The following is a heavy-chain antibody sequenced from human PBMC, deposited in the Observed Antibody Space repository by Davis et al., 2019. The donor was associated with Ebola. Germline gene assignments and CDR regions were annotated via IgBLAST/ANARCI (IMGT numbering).Heavy chain of an antibody. V-gene: IGHV4-39*01. CDR2: IYYSGST. CDR3: ARPVGVYYHYFDY. CDR1: GGSISSSSYY. D-gene: IGHD1-26*01. J-gene: IGHJ4*02. Sequence: GSLRLSCTVSGGSISSSSYYWGWIRQPPGKGLEWIGSIYYSGSTYYNPSLKSRVTISVDTSKNQFSLKLSSVTAADTAVYYCARPVGVYYHYFDYWGQGTLVTVSS.